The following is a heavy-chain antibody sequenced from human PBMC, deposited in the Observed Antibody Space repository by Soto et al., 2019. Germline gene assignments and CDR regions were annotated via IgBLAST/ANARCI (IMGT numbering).Heavy chain of an antibody. Sequence: PTLVNPTETLTLTCTVSGFSLSNARMGVGWIRQPPGKALEWLAVIYWDDDKRYSSSLKSRLTITKDTSKNQVVLTMTNMDPVDTATYYCAHHPYYGLGSYSLDYWGQGTLVTVSS. CDR3: AHHPYYGLGSYSLDY. V-gene: IGHV2-5*02. J-gene: IGHJ4*02. CDR1: GFSLSNARMG. D-gene: IGHD3-10*01. CDR2: IYWDDDK.